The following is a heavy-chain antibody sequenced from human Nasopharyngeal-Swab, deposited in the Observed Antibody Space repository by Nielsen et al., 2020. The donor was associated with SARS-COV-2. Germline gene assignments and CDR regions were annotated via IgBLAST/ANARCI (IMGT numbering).Heavy chain of an antibody. Sequence: GESLKISCVGSGFTLRNYDMGWVRQTPGKGLEWVSHISGSGGGTYYTDSVKGRFTISRDNSKNTLHLHMSSLRAEDTAVYYCARDYDILTGYYYWYFDLWGRGTLVTVSS. J-gene: IGHJ2*01. CDR2: ISGSGGGT. CDR1: GFTLRNYD. CDR3: ARDYDILTGYYYWYFDL. D-gene: IGHD3-9*01. V-gene: IGHV3-23*01.